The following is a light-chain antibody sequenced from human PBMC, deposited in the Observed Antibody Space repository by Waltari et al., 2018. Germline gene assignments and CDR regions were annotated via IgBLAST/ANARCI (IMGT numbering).Light chain of an antibody. CDR3: SSYTSSSTLYV. CDR1: SSAVRRSNY. V-gene: IGLV2-14*01. J-gene: IGLJ1*01. Sequence: QSALTQAASVAGSPGQSIPIPGPGTSSAVRRSNYVTSYQQHPGKAPKLMIYDVSNRPSGVSNRFSGSKSGNTASLTISGLQAEDEADYYCSSYTSSSTLYVFGTGTKVTVL. CDR2: DVS.